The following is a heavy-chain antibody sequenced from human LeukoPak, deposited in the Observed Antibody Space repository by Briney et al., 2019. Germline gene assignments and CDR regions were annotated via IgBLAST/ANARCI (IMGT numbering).Heavy chain of an antibody. CDR1: GGSISSSSYY. CDR3: ARVIIWYDSSGYYYGDYYYYYMDV. D-gene: IGHD3-22*01. CDR2: IYYSGST. Sequence: PSETLSLTCTVSGGSISSSSYYWGWIRQPPGKGLEWIGSIYYSGSTYYNPSLKSRVTISVDASKNQFSLKLSSVTAADTAVYYCARVIIWYDSSGYYYGDYYYYYMDVWGKGTTVTVSS. V-gene: IGHV4-39*07. J-gene: IGHJ6*03.